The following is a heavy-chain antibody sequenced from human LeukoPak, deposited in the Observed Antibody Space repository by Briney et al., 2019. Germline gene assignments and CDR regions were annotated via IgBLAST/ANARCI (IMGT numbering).Heavy chain of an antibody. CDR3: ARQDDWATADY. D-gene: IGHD3-16*01. V-gene: IGHV5-51*01. CDR2: IYPGDSDT. Sequence: GESLQISCQGSGSSFTSYWIGWVRQMPGKGLEGMGIIYPGDSDTRYSPSFQGQVTISADKSISTAYLQWSSLKASDTAMYYCARQDDWATADYWGQGTLVTVSS. J-gene: IGHJ4*02. CDR1: GSSFTSYW.